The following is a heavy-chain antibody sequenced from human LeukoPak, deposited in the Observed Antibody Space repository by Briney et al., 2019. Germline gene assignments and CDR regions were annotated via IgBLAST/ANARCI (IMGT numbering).Heavy chain of an antibody. Sequence: ASVKVSCKASGGTFSSYAISWVRQAPGQGLEWMGWISAYNGNTNYAQKLQGRVTMTTDTSTSTAYMELRSLRSDDTAVYYCARDGDGDYVSYYYYGMDVWGQGTTVTVSS. J-gene: IGHJ6*02. D-gene: IGHD4-17*01. CDR3: ARDGDGDYVSYYYYGMDV. CDR1: GGTFSSYA. V-gene: IGHV1-18*01. CDR2: ISAYNGNT.